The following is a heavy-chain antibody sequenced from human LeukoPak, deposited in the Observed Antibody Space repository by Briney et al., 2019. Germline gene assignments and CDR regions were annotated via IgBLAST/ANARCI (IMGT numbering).Heavy chain of an antibody. V-gene: IGHV4-39*07. CDR1: GGSISSSSYY. Sequence: PSETLSLTCTVSGGSISSSSYYWGWIRQPPGKGLEWIGNIYYSGSTYYNPSLESRVTISVDTSKNQFSLKLSSVTAADTAVYYCARGEGELIFDYWGQGTLVTVSS. CDR3: ARGEGELIFDY. D-gene: IGHD3-10*01. CDR2: IYYSGST. J-gene: IGHJ4*02.